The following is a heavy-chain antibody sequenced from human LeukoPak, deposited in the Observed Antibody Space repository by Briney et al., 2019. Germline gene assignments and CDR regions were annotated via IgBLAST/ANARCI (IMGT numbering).Heavy chain of an antibody. CDR1: GGSISSYY. J-gene: IGHJ3*01. CDR2: IYYSGST. V-gene: IGHV4-59*06. CDR3: ANADRYCSDGSCHVSDAFDF. D-gene: IGHD2-15*01. Sequence: PSETLSLTCTDSGGSISSYYWSWIRQPPGKGLEWIGYIYYSGSTYYNPSLKSRLTISVDTSKDQFSLKLNSVTAADTAVYYCANADRYCSDGSCHVSDAFDFWGQGTMVTVSS.